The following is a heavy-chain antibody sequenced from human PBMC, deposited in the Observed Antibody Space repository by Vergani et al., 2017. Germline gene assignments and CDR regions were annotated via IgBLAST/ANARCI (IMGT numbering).Heavy chain of an antibody. CDR1: GGTFSSYT. J-gene: IGHJ6*02. CDR2: IIPILGIA. CDR3: AMDGESSSWTGGNYYGVDV. D-gene: IGHD6-13*01. Sequence: QVQLVQSGAEVKKPGSSVKVSCKASGGTFSSYTISWVRQAPGQGLEWMGRIIPILGIANYAQKFQCRVTITADKSTITAYMELSSLRSEDTSVYYCAMDGESSSWTGGNYYGVDVWGQGTTVTVSS. V-gene: IGHV1-69*02.